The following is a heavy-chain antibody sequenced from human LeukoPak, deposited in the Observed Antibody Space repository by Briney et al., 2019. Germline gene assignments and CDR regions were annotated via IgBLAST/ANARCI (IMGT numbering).Heavy chain of an antibody. V-gene: IGHV4-61*02. Sequence: PSQTLSLTCTVSGGSISSGSYYWSWIRQPAGKGLEWIGRIYTSGSTNYNPSLKSRVTISVDTSKNQFSLKLSSVTAADTAVYYCAGPRDDYPTEWGQGTLVTVSS. CDR2: IYTSGST. CDR3: AGPRDDYPTE. CDR1: GGSISSGSYY. D-gene: IGHD5-24*01. J-gene: IGHJ4*02.